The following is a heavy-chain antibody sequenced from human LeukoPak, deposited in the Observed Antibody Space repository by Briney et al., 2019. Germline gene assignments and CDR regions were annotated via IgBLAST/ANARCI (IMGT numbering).Heavy chain of an antibody. V-gene: IGHV3-23*01. CDR1: GFSFGNHA. D-gene: IGHD3-22*01. CDR2: ISGRGSST. J-gene: IGHJ4*02. Sequence: GGSLRLSCAASGFSFGNHAMSWVRQAPGKGLEWVSAISGRGSSTYYADSVKGRFTISRDNSKNTVYLQMNSLRAEDTALYYCAKEYYYDSSGYSHWGQGTLVTVSS. CDR3: AKEYYYDSSGYSH.